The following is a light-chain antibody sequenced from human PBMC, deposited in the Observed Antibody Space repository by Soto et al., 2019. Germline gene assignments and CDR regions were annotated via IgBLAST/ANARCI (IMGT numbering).Light chain of an antibody. CDR3: QQRSNWPLT. Sequence: EIVLTQSPATLSLSPGERATLSCRASQSVSSYLAWYQQKPGQAPRLLIYDASNMATGIPARFSGSGYGTDFALNISSLEPEDFEVYYCQQRSNWPLTFGGGTKVELK. CDR2: DAS. V-gene: IGKV3-11*01. CDR1: QSVSSY. J-gene: IGKJ4*01.